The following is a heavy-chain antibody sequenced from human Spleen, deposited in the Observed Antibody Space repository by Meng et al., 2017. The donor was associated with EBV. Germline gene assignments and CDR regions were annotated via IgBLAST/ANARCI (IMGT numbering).Heavy chain of an antibody. CDR1: GGSISNYA. V-gene: IGHV1-69*17. J-gene: IGHJ4*02. CDR3: ARGEWGHYDILTGLLED. Sequence: QVQLVQSGAEAKXPXSSVKVSXKASGGSISNYAISWVRQAPGQGLEWMGGIIPMSGIPKFAQKFVGRVTMTADKSTSMVFMELSSLTSEDTAVYYCARGEWGHYDILTGLLEDWGQGTLVTVSS. CDR2: IIPMSGIP. D-gene: IGHD3-9*01.